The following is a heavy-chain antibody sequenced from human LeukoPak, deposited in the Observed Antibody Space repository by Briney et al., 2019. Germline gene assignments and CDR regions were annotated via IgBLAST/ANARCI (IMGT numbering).Heavy chain of an antibody. CDR1: GFTFSGSA. D-gene: IGHD3-3*01. CDR2: IRSKANSYAT. CDR3: TSHFWSGYYGSDY. V-gene: IGHV3-73*01. J-gene: IGHJ4*02. Sequence: GGSLRLSCAASGFTFSGSAMHWVRQASGKGLEWVGRIRSKANSYATAYAASVKGRSTISRDDSKNTAYLQMNSLKTEDTAVYYCTSHFWSGYYGSDYWGQGTLVTVSS.